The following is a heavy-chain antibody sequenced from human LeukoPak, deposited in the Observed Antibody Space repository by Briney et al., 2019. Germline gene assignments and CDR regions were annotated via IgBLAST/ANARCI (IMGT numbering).Heavy chain of an antibody. D-gene: IGHD3-22*01. J-gene: IGHJ3*02. CDR1: GFTFSSYT. CDR3: AREGLYDSSGSI. CDR2: ISSSSSYI. V-gene: IGHV3-21*01. Sequence: PGGSLRLSCVASGFTFSSYTMNWVRQAPGKGLEWVSSISSSSSYIYYADSVKGRFTISRDNAKKSVYLQMNSLRVEDTAVYYCAREGLYDSSGSIWGQGTMVTVSS.